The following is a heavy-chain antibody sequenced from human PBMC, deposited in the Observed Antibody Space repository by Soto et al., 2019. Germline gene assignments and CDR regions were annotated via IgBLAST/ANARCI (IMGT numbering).Heavy chain of an antibody. V-gene: IGHV1-18*01. CDR1: GYSFTAFT. CDR2: ITIYSGHT. Sequence: GASVKVSCKASGYSFTAFTITWVRQAPGQGLEWMGWITIYSGHTAYAQTFRDRVTMTSDTYTTTAYMELRGLRADDTAVFYCARVSLIGSRDFYHGLDAWGQGTTVTVSS. J-gene: IGHJ6*02. CDR3: ARVSLIGSRDFYHGLDA.